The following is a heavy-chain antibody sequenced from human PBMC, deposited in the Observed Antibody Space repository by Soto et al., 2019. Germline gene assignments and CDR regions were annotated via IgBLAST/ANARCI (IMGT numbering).Heavy chain of an antibody. CDR1: GFTFSSYW. CDR2: IKQDGSEK. CDR3: ARDQNDFWSGYYQYNWFDP. J-gene: IGHJ5*02. Sequence: EVQLVESGGGLVQPGGSLRLSCAASGFTFSSYWMSCVRQAPGKGLEWVANIKQDGSEKYYVDSVKGRFTISRDNAKNSLYLQMNSLRAEDTAVYYCARDQNDFWSGYYQYNWFDPWGQGTLVTVSS. V-gene: IGHV3-7*05. D-gene: IGHD3-3*01.